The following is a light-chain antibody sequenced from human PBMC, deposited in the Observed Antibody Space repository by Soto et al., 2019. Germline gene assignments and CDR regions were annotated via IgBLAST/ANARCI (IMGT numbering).Light chain of an antibody. CDR1: HNIDKY. J-gene: IGKJ4*01. CDR2: GAS. CDR3: QQSYNTHALT. Sequence: SQSPSSLSASVGDRVTITCRASHNIDKYLNWYQQKPGKAPKILIYGASNLQSGVPSRFSGSGSGTEFTLTISSLHPEDFATYYCQQSYNTHALTLGGGTKVDIK. V-gene: IGKV1-39*01.